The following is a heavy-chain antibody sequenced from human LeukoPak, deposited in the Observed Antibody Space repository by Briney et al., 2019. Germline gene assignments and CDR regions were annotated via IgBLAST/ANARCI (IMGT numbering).Heavy chain of an antibody. D-gene: IGHD3-22*01. CDR1: GFTVSSNY. Sequence: GGSLRLSCAASGFTVSSNYMSWVRQAPGKGLEWVSVIYSGGSTYYADSVKGRFIISRDNSKNTLYLQMNSLRAEDTAVYYCAREFGDSSGYLFDYWGQGTLVTVSS. J-gene: IGHJ4*02. CDR3: AREFGDSSGYLFDY. CDR2: IYSGGST. V-gene: IGHV3-66*02.